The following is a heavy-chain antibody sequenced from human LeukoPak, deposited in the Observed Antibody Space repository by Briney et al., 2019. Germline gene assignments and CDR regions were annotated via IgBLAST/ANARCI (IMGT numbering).Heavy chain of an antibody. CDR2: IYYSGST. CDR1: GGSVSSGSYY. V-gene: IGHV4-61*01. Sequence: SETLSLTCTVSGGSVSSGSYYWSWIRQPPGKGLEWIGYIYYSGSTNYNPSLKSRVTILVDTSKNQFSLKLSSVTAADTAVYYCAREIQWLVPNWFDPWGQGTLVTVSS. D-gene: IGHD6-19*01. CDR3: AREIQWLVPNWFDP. J-gene: IGHJ5*02.